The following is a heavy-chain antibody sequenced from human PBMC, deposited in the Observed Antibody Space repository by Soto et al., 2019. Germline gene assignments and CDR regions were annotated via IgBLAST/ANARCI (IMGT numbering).Heavy chain of an antibody. D-gene: IGHD2-15*01. J-gene: IGHJ3*02. V-gene: IGHV4-39*01. Sequence: QLQLQESGPGLVKPSETLSLTCTVSGGSISSSSYYWGWIRQPPGKGLEWIGRIYYSGSTYYNPYLKSRVTISVDTPKNQFSLKLSSVTAADTAVYYCARTISLGYCSGGSCYGNAFDIWGQGTMVTVSS. CDR3: ARTISLGYCSGGSCYGNAFDI. CDR1: GGSISSSSYY. CDR2: IYYSGST.